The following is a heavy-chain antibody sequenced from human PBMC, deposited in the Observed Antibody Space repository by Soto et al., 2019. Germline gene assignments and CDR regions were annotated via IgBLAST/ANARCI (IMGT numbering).Heavy chain of an antibody. CDR2: IGTSGTPT. Sequence: GGSLRLSCIASGFTFRNYAMGWVRQAPGEDLEWVSAIGTSGTPTLYADSVKSRFSISRDDSRNTVSLQMNSLGVEDTVTYYCTRILWSSRRDALDIWGQGTTVTVSS. V-gene: IGHV3-23*01. J-gene: IGHJ6*02. CDR3: TRILWSSRRDALDI. D-gene: IGHD2-21*01. CDR1: GFTFRNYA.